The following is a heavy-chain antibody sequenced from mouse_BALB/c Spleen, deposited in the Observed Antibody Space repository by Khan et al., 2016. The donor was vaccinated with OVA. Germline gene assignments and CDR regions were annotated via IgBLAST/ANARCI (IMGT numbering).Heavy chain of an antibody. CDR3: VREGAYHRNDGWFAY. CDR1: GYTFTSYT. Sequence: QVQLKESGAELARPGASVKMSCKASGYTFTSYTIYWIKLRLGQGQEWIGYINPSNGYTNYNQKFKDKATLTADKSSTPAYMQLSSLTSDDSAVYNCVREGAYHRNDGWFAYWGQGTLVTVSA. D-gene: IGHD2-14*01. CDR2: INPSNGYT. V-gene: IGHV1-4*01. J-gene: IGHJ3*01.